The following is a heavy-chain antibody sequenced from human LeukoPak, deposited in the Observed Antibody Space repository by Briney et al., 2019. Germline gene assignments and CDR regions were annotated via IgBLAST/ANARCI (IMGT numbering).Heavy chain of an antibody. J-gene: IGHJ4*02. CDR2: IYHSGST. CDR3: ARVGAGVFDY. CDR1: GYSISSGYY. V-gene: IGHV4-38-2*01. D-gene: IGHD1-26*01. Sequence: SETLSLTCAVSGYSISSGYYCGWIRQAPGKGVEWIGSIYHSGSTYYNPSLKSRVTISVETSKNQFSLKLSSVTAADTAVYSCARVGAGVFDYWGQGTLVTVSS.